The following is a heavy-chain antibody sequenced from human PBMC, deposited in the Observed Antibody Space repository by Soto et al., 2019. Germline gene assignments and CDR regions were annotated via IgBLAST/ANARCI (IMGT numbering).Heavy chain of an antibody. Sequence: GGSLRLSCAASWCALISFGIDWVLQAPWKGLDWVSYINMDGGSTHYEESVKARFTISRDNGRNSLSLQMDSLRVEDTAVYYCVRVSTTNYYPGSDPRGQGTLVTVSS. CDR1: WCALISFG. D-gene: IGHD1-26*01. CDR2: INMDGGST. J-gene: IGHJ5*02. V-gene: IGHV3-48*01. CDR3: VRVSTTNYYPGSDP.